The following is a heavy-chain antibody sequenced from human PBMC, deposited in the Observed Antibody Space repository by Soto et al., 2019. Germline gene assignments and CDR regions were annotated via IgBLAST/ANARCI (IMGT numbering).Heavy chain of an antibody. CDR1: DGPVRAYS. D-gene: IGHD5-18*01. CDR3: ARQDVVPRLQNGMGV. J-gene: IGHJ6*02. Sequence: WNTLTLTYTVSDGPVRAYSRSWIRQPPGKGREWIGYILYSGTTLYTPYLKSRVRTSVDTSKNQSYLNLSSVTAADTTIYYCARQDVVPRLQNGMGVWGQGTMVTVSS. CDR2: ILYSGTT. V-gene: IGHV4-59*02.